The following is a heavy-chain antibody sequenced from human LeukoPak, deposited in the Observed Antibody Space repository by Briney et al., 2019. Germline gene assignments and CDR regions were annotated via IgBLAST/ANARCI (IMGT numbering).Heavy chain of an antibody. CDR2: INHNGSST. V-gene: IGHV3-74*01. D-gene: IGHD6-19*01. Sequence: GGSLRLSCATSGFTFTTFWMHWVRQAPGKGLVWVSRINHNGSSTNYADSVKGRFTISRDNAKNTVYLQMNSLRAEDTAVYYCARKSSAVAGPFDYWGQGTLVTVSS. CDR3: ARKSSAVAGPFDY. J-gene: IGHJ4*02. CDR1: GFTFTTFW.